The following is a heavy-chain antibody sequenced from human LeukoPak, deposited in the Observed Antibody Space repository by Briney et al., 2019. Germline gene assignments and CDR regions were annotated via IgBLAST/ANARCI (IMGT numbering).Heavy chain of an antibody. CDR1: GFSLTTYP. J-gene: IGHJ4*02. CDR2: ISSDGNTE. Sequence: GGSLRLSCAASGFSLTTYPMNWIRQVPGKGLEWVSHISSDGNTEYYADSVRVRFTMSRDNAKNSLDLHMNSLRTEDTAVYYCERDIVNGPFVTSLESWGQGALVTVSS. V-gene: IGHV3-48*03. D-gene: IGHD2-8*01. CDR3: ERDIVNGPFVTSLES.